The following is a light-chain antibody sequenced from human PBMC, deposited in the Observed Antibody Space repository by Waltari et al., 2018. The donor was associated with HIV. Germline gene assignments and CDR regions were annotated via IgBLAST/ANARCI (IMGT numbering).Light chain of an antibody. CDR3: QVWDSSSDHVV. V-gene: IGLV3-21*04. CDR2: YDS. J-gene: IGLJ2*01. CDR1: NIGSKS. Sequence: SYVLTQPPSVSVAPGKTARITCGGNNIGSKSVHWYQQKPGQAPVLVIYYDSDRPSGIPERFSGSNVGNTATLTISSVEAGDEADYYCQVWDSSSDHVVFGGGTKLTVL.